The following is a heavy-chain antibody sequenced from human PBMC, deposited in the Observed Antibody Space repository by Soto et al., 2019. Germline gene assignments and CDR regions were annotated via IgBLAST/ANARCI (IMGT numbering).Heavy chain of an antibody. Sequence: QVQMVQSGAEVKKPGASVKVSCKAPGHTFTGQHMHWVRQAPGQGLEWMGLIDLDIGDTKYAQKFQGRVTSTSDTSITTAYMERRGLRSEDTAVYYSALEPRGTARFDYWGKGTLVTVSS. J-gene: IGHJ4*02. V-gene: IGHV1-2*02. CDR3: ALEPRGTARFDY. CDR2: IDLDIGDT. CDR1: GHTFTGQH.